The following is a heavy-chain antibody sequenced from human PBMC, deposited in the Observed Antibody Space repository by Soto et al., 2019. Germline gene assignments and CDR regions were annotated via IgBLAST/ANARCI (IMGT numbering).Heavy chain of an antibody. CDR1: GFTFTSYG. CDR3: ARDRSGATARDFDY. J-gene: IGHJ4*02. D-gene: IGHD1-26*01. V-gene: IGHV1-18*01. Sequence: QVQLVQSGAEVKKPGASAKVSCKASGFTFTSYGITWVRQVPGQGLEWMGWVSAYNGNTNYAQKFQGRVTMTTDTSMSTAYMELRSLRSDDTAVYYCARDRSGATARDFDYWGQGTLVTVSS. CDR2: VSAYNGNT.